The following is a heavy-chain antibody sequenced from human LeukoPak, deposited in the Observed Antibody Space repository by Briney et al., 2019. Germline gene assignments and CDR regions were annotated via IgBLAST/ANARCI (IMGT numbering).Heavy chain of an antibody. CDR3: ARVFGDFGPFDY. Sequence: GGSLRLSCAPSGFTFSGYWMHWVRQAQGKGLVWVSRINSDGSSTRYADSVKGRFTISRDNAKNTLYLQMNSLRVEDTAVYYCARVFGDFGPFDYWDQGTLVTVSS. V-gene: IGHV3-74*01. D-gene: IGHD4-17*01. J-gene: IGHJ4*02. CDR1: GFTFSGYW. CDR2: INSDGSST.